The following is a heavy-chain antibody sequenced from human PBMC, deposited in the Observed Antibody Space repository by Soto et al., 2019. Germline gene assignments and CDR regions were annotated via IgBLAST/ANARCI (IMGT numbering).Heavy chain of an antibody. CDR2: IYHTGTT. CDR1: GASISSTYW. V-gene: IGHV4-4*02. J-gene: IGHJ5*02. CDR3: ATLPPPIVVVMTDLPT. D-gene: IGHD2-15*01. Sequence: SETLSLTCFVSGASISSTYWWSWVRQTPGKRLEWIGQIYHTGTTSYSPSLKNRVTISLDKSNNQFSLRLTSMTAADTAVYYWATLPPPIVVVMTDLPTWGQGTLVTVSS.